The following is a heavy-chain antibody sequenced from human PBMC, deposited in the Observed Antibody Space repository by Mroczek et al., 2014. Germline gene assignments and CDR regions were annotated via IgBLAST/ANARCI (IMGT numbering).Heavy chain of an antibody. D-gene: IGHD3-3*01. CDR2: MNPNSGNT. V-gene: IGHV1-8*01. Sequence: QVQLVESGAEVKKPGASVKVSCKASGYTFTSYDINWVRQATGQGLEWMGWMNPNSGNTGYAQKFQGRVTMTRNTSISTAYMELSSLRSEDTAVYYCARGGTPAYFWSWLLYNASLDYVGPGNPWSTVSS. CDR3: ARGGTPAYFWSWLLYNASLDY. J-gene: IGHJ4*02. CDR1: GYTFTSYD.